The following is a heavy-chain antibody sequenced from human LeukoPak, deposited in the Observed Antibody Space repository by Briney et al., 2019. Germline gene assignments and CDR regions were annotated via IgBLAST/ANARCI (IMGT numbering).Heavy chain of an antibody. CDR2: MRQDGSDK. J-gene: IGHJ4*02. D-gene: IGHD3-10*01. CDR1: GFTFSSYW. V-gene: IGHV3-7*01. CDR3: ARDYFPSGSFDY. Sequence: GGSLRLSCAASGFTFSSYWMNWVRQAPGKGLEWLANMRQDGSDKYYVDSVKGRFTISRDNAENSLYLQMDSLRAEDTAVYYCARDYFPSGSFDYWGQGTLVTVSA.